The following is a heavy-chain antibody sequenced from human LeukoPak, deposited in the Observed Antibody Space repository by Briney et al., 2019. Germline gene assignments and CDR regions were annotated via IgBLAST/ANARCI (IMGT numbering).Heavy chain of an antibody. CDR1: GGSISSYF. V-gene: IGHV4-30-4*01. CDR2: IYYSGST. J-gene: IGHJ4*02. Sequence: SETLSLTCTVSGGSISSYFWSWIRQPPGKGLEWIGYIYYSGSTYYNPSLKSRVTISVDTSKNQFSLKLSSVTAADTAVYYCAGYYGSGSSFDYWGQGTLVTVSS. CDR3: AGYYGSGSSFDY. D-gene: IGHD3-10*01.